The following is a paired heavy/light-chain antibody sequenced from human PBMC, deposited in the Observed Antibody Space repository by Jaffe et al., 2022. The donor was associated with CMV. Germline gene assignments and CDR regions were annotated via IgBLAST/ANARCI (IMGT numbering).Heavy chain of an antibody. CDR1: GGSVSSSDYY. CDR2: IFYGGNT. J-gene: IGHJ4*02. D-gene: IGHD1-26*01. CDR3: ATVNRRGAKYYFAD. Sequence: QLQLQESGPGLLTPSETLSLTCTVSGGSVSSSDYYWGWVRQPPGKGLEWIANIFYGGNTYYKSSLKSRLTISVDTSKNRFSLKLSSVTAADTAVYYCATVNRRGAKYYFADWGQGTRVTVSS. V-gene: IGHV4-39*01.
Light chain of an antibody. J-gene: IGKJ1*01. CDR1: QSVSSSQ. Sequence: EIVLTQSPGTLSLSPGERATLSCRASQSVSSSQLAWYQQKPGQAPRLLIYGTSSRATGITDRFSGSGSGTDFTLTISELEPEDFAVYYCQQYSSSTWTFGQGTKVEIK. CDR2: GTS. V-gene: IGKV3-20*01. CDR3: QQYSSSTWT.